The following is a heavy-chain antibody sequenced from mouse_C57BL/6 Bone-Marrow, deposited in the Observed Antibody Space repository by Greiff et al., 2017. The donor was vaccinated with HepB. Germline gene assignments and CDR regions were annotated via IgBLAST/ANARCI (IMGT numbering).Heavy chain of an antibody. CDR1: GFTFSDYG. D-gene: IGHD2-4*01. Sequence: DVMLVESGGGLVKPGGSLKLSCAASGFTFSDYGMHWVRQAPEKGLEWVAYISSGSSTIYYADTVKGRFTISRDNAKNTLFLQMTSLRSEDTAMYYCARPEDYDSYAMDYWGQGTSVTVSS. CDR3: ARPEDYDSYAMDY. CDR2: ISSGSSTI. V-gene: IGHV5-17*01. J-gene: IGHJ4*01.